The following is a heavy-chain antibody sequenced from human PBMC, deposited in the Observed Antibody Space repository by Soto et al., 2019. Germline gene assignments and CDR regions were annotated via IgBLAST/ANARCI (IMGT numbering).Heavy chain of an antibody. CDR3: TTDQEDHFDWSYIDY. D-gene: IGHD3-9*01. CDR2: IKSKTGGGTA. J-gene: IGHJ4*02. V-gene: IGHV3-15*01. CDR1: GFTFSNAW. Sequence: GALIVSCASSGFTFSNAWMSLVLQAPGKGLEWVGRIKSKTGGGTADYAAPVKGRFTISRDDSKNTLYLQMNSLKTEDTAVYYCTTDQEDHFDWSYIDYWGQGTLVTVPQ.